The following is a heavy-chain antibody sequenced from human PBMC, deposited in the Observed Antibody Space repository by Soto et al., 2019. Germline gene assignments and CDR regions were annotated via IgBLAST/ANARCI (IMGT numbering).Heavy chain of an antibody. CDR2: IIPIFGTA. Sequence: ASVKVSCKASGYTFTSYGISWVRQAPGQGLEWMGGIIPIFGTANYAQKFQGRVTITADESTSTAYMELSSLRSEDTAVYYCARGRVEWLDYYYYYYGMDVWGQGTTVTVSS. V-gene: IGHV1-69*13. CDR3: ARGRVEWLDYYYYYYGMDV. CDR1: GYTFTSYG. D-gene: IGHD3-3*01. J-gene: IGHJ6*02.